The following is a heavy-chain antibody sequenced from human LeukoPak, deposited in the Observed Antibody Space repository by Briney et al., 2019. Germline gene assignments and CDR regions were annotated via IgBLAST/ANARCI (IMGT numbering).Heavy chain of an antibody. V-gene: IGHV1-8*01. J-gene: IGHJ5*02. CDR3: ARAEGRTIFGVVTSYMDSWFDP. CDR1: GYTFTSYD. D-gene: IGHD3-3*01. CDR2: MNPNSGNT. Sequence: ASVKVSCTASGYTFTSYDINWVRQATGQGVEWMGWMNPNSGNTGYAQKFQGRVTMTRNTSRSTAYMELSSLRSEDTAVYYCARAEGRTIFGVVTSYMDSWFDPWGQGTLVTVSS.